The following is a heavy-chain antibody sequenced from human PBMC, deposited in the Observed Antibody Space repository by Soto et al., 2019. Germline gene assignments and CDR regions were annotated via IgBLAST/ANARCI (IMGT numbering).Heavy chain of an antibody. Sequence: GGSLRLSCAASGFTFSSYAMSWVRQAPGKGLEWVSAISGSGGSTYYADSVKGRFTISRDNSKNTLYLQMNSLRAEDTAVYYCAKEHITFGGVIVPNFDYWGQGTLVTVSS. D-gene: IGHD3-16*02. CDR1: GFTFSSYA. J-gene: IGHJ4*02. CDR3: AKEHITFGGVIVPNFDY. V-gene: IGHV3-23*01. CDR2: ISGSGGST.